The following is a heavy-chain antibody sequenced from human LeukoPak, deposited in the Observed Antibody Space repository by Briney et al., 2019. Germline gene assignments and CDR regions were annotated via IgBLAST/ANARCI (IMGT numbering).Heavy chain of an antibody. CDR3: ARGRWLQFSAFDI. Sequence: ASVKVSCKASGYTFTDYYMHWVRQAPGQGLEWMGIINPSGGSTSYAQKFQGWVTMTRDTSISTAYMELSRLRSDDTAVYYCARGRWLQFSAFDIWGQGTMVTVSS. CDR1: GYTFTDYY. V-gene: IGHV1-2*04. CDR2: INPSGGST. J-gene: IGHJ3*02. D-gene: IGHD5-24*01.